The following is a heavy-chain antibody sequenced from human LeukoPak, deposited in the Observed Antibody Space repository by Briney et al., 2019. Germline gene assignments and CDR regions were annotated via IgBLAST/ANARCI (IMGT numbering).Heavy chain of an antibody. CDR2: IYYSGST. Sequence: PSETLSLTCTVSGGSISSYYWSWIRQPPGKGLEWIGYIYYSGSTNYNPSLKGRVTISVDTSKNQFSLKLSSVTAADTAVYYCARVGGYSYGPQYYYYYYYYMDVWGKGTTVTVSS. CDR1: GGSISSYY. CDR3: ARVGGYSYGPQYYYYYYYYMDV. V-gene: IGHV4-59*01. J-gene: IGHJ6*03. D-gene: IGHD5-18*01.